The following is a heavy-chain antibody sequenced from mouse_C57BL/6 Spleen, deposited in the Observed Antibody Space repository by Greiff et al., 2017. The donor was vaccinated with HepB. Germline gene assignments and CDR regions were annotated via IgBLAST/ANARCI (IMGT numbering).Heavy chain of an antibody. J-gene: IGHJ3*01. CDR1: GYTFTDYE. V-gene: IGHV1-15*01. CDR2: IDAETGGT. CDR3: TRRQLRLPFAY. Sequence: VQLQQSGAELVRPGASVTLSCKASGYTFTDYEMHWVKQTPVHGLEWIGAIDAETGGTAYNQKFKGKAILTADKSSSTAYMELRSLTSEDSAVYYCTRRQLRLPFAYWGQGTLVTVSA. D-gene: IGHD3-2*02.